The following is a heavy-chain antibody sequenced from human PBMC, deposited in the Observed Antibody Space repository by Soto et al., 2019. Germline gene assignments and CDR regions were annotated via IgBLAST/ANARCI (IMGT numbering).Heavy chain of an antibody. CDR2: ISGSGGST. D-gene: IGHD2-15*01. CDR1: GFTFSSYA. V-gene: IGHV3-23*01. J-gene: IGHJ4*02. Sequence: GGSLRLSCAASGFTFSSYAMSWVRQAPGKGLEWVSAISGSGGSTYYADSVKGRFTISRDNSKNTLYLQMNSLRAEDTAVYYCAKDVESCSGGSCYPYYFDYWGQGTLVTVSS. CDR3: AKDVESCSGGSCYPYYFDY.